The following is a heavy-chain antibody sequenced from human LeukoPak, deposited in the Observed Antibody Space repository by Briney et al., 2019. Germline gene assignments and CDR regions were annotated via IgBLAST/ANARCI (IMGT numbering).Heavy chain of an antibody. CDR1: GYIFTGYY. CDR3: ARRRDLYSGSYYPFDY. D-gene: IGHD1-26*01. V-gene: IGHV1-2*02. Sequence: ASVKVSCKASGYIFTGYYLHWVRQAPGQGLEWMGWINPNSGGTNYAQKFQGRVTMTRDTSISTAYMELSRLRSDDTAMYYCARRRDLYSGSYYPFDYWGQGTLVTVSS. CDR2: INPNSGGT. J-gene: IGHJ4*02.